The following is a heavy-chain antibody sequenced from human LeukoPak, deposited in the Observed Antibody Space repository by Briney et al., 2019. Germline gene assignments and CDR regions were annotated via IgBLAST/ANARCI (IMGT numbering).Heavy chain of an antibody. CDR3: ARDTDTSGHSSRLEP. CDR2: IKQDGSEK. CDR1: GFTFSSYW. Sequence: GGSLRLSCAASGFTFSSYWMSWVRQAPGKGLEWVANIKQDGSEKYYVDSVKGRFTISRDNAKNSLYLQMNSLRDEDTAVYYCARDTDTSGHSSRLEPWGQGTLVSVSS. V-gene: IGHV3-7*01. D-gene: IGHD6-19*01. J-gene: IGHJ5*02.